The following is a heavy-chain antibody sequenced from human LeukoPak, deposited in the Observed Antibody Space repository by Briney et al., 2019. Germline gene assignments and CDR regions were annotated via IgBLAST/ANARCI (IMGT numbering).Heavy chain of an antibody. D-gene: IGHD4-17*01. Sequence: GGSLRLSCSASGFTFSSFAMHWVRQAPGKGLEYVSAISSNGGSTYYADSVKGRFTISRDNSKNTLYLQMSSLRAEDTAVYYCVKDLNYGDYLFDYWGQGTLVTVSS. V-gene: IGHV3-64D*06. CDR1: GFTFSSFA. J-gene: IGHJ4*02. CDR3: VKDLNYGDYLFDY. CDR2: ISSNGGST.